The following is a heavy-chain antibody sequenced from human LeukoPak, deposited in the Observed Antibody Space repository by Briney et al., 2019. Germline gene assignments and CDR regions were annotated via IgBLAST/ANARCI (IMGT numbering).Heavy chain of an antibody. V-gene: IGHV1-46*01. Sequence: GASVKVSCKASGYTFTSYYMHWVRQAPGQELEWMGIINPSGGSTSYAQKFQGRVTMTRGTSTSTVYMELSSLRSEDTAVYYCARDPGYCSGGSCPRYYYYYYGMDVWGQGTTVTVSS. CDR2: INPSGGST. CDR1: GYTFTSYY. CDR3: ARDPGYCSGGSCPRYYYYYYGMDV. J-gene: IGHJ6*02. D-gene: IGHD2-15*01.